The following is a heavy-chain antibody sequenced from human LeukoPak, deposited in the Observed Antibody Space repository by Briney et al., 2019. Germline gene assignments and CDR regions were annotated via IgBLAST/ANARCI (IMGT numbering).Heavy chain of an antibody. J-gene: IGHJ4*02. V-gene: IGHV4-59*12. D-gene: IGHD2-21*01. CDR2: IYYSGST. Sequence: NPSETLSLTCTVSGASISSYYWSWIRQPPGRGLEWIGYIYYSGSTNYNPSLKSRVTISVDTSKNQFSLKLSSVTAADTAVYYCARLWGLDYWGQGTLVTVSS. CDR1: GASISSYY. CDR3: ARLWGLDY.